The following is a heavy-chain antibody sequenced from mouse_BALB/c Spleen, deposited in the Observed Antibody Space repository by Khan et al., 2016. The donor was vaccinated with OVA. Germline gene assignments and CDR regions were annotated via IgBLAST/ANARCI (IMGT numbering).Heavy chain of an antibody. Sequence: QVQLQQPGAELVRPGASAKLSCKASGYTFTSYWMNWVKQRPGQGLEWIGMIDPSDSETHYNQMFKDKATLTVDKSSSTAYMQLSSLTSEDSAVYYCTRREKYGYDPSWFAYWGQGTLVTVSA. CDR1: GYTFTSYW. CDR2: IDPSDSET. D-gene: IGHD2-2*01. J-gene: IGHJ3*01. V-gene: IGHV1-61*01. CDR3: TRREKYGYDPSWFAY.